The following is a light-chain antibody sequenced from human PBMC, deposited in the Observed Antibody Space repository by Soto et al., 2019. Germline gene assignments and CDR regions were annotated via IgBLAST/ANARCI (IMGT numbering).Light chain of an antibody. CDR3: SSNAISNTLV. CDR1: NSDVGGYDY. J-gene: IGLJ1*01. V-gene: IGLV2-14*03. CDR2: EVI. Sequence: LTQPASVSGSPGQSITISCSGTNSDVGGYDYVSWYQQHPGKAPKLIIYEVINRPSGVSNRFSGSKSGNTASLTVSGLQAEDEADYYCSSNAISNTLVFGTGTKVTVL.